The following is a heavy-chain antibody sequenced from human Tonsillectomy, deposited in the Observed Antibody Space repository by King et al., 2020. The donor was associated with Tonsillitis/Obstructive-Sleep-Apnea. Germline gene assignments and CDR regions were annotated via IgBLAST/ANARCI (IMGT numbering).Heavy chain of an antibody. CDR3: AGDPPLGYCSSTSCSVFDY. Sequence: EVQLVESGGGLVQPGGSLRLSCAASGFTFSSYWMSWVRQAPGKGLEWVANIKQDGSEKYYVDSVKGRFTISRDNAKNSLYLQMNSLRAEEPAVYYCAGDPPLGYCSSTSCSVFDYWGQGTLVTVSS. J-gene: IGHJ4*02. CDR2: IKQDGSEK. CDR1: GFTFSSYW. V-gene: IGHV3-7*03. D-gene: IGHD2-2*01.